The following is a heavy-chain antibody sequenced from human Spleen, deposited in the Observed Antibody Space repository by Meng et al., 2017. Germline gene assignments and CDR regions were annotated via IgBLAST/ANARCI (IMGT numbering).Heavy chain of an antibody. J-gene: IGHJ5*02. Sequence: VQLTRGGAVLLTPSATLSLTCVVSGGSFSDYYWSWIRQPPGKGLEWIGEINHSGSTNYNPSLKRRVTISVDKSKHQFSLILTSVTAADTATYYCAGVDVDTGVPSWGQGTLVTVSS. CDR3: AGVDVDTGVPS. V-gene: IGHV4-34*01. CDR2: INHSGST. D-gene: IGHD5-18*01. CDR1: GGSFSDYY.